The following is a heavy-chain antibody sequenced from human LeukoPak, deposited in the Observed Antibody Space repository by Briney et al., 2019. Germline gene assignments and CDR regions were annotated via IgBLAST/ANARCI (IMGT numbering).Heavy chain of an antibody. Sequence: SETLSLTCTVSGYSISSGYYWGWIRQPPGKGLEWIGEINHSGSTNYNPSLKSRVTISVDTSKNQFSLKLSSVTAADTAVYYCARRRITMVRGDFDYWGQGTLVTVSS. D-gene: IGHD3-10*01. V-gene: IGHV4-38-2*02. CDR1: GYSISSGYY. J-gene: IGHJ4*02. CDR3: ARRRITMVRGDFDY. CDR2: INHSGST.